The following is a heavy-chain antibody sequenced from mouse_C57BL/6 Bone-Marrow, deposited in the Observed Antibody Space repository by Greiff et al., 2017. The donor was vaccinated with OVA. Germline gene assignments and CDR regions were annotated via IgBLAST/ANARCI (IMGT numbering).Heavy chain of an antibody. V-gene: IGHV1-81*01. Sequence: VQLLQSGAELARPGASVKLSCKASGYTFTSYGISWVKQRTGKGLAWIGEIYPRSGNTYYTAKFKGKATLTADKSSSTAYMYLRSLTSEDSAVYFCARSVWLGDYAMDYWDQGTAVTVSS. D-gene: IGHD2-10*02. CDR2: IYPRSGNT. CDR3: ARSVWLGDYAMDY. CDR1: GYTFTSYG. J-gene: IGHJ4*01.